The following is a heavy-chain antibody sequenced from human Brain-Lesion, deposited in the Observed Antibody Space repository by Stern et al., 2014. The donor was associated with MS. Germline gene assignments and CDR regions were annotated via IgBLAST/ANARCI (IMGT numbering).Heavy chain of an antibody. Sequence: VQLVQSGAEVKKPGASVKVSCKTSGYIFTGYYIHWVRQAPGQGLEWMAWIKPNTGGTKEAQKFQGRVTMSRDTSISTAYVELSSLTSDDTAVYYCARDQRGITIFGVVTDYYYLGMDVWGQGTTVTVSS. CDR1: GYIFTGYY. V-gene: IGHV1-2*02. CDR3: ARDQRGITIFGVVTDYYYLGMDV. D-gene: IGHD3-3*01. CDR2: IKPNTGGT. J-gene: IGHJ6*02.